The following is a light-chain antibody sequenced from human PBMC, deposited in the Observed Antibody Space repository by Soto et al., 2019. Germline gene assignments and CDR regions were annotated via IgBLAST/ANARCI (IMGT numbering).Light chain of an antibody. V-gene: IGLV2-14*01. J-gene: IGLJ1*01. CDR3: SSYTSSSTLPFV. CDR2: DAS. Sequence: QSALTQPASVSGSPGQSITISCTGTSSDVGGYNYVSWYQQHPGKAPKLMIYDASNRPSGVSNRFSGSKSGNTASLTISGLQAEDEADYYCSSYTSSSTLPFVFGTGTK. CDR1: SSDVGGYNY.